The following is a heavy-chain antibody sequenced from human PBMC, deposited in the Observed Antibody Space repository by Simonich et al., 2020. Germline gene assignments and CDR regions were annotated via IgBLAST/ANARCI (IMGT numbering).Heavy chain of an antibody. D-gene: IGHD6-13*01. CDR2: INPNSGGT. V-gene: IGHV1-2*02. CDR3: ARGRIAAAGTYYYYYMDV. Sequence: QVQLVQSGAEVKKPGASVKVSCKASGYTFTGYYMHWVRQAPGQGLEWWVWINPNSGGTNYAKKFQGRVTMTRDTSISTAYMELSRLRSDDTAVYYCARGRIAAAGTYYYYYMDVWGKGTTVTVSS. CDR1: GYTFTGYY. J-gene: IGHJ6*03.